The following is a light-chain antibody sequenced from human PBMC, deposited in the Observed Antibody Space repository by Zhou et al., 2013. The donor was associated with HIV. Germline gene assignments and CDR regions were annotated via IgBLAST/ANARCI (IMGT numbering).Light chain of an antibody. CDR1: QSISNW. V-gene: IGKV1-5*03. CDR2: KAS. CDR3: QQCNSYPWT. Sequence: DIQMTQSPSTLSASVGDRVSITCRASQSISNWLAWYQQKPGEAPKLLIYKASTLESGVPSRFSGSGSGTEFTLTISSLQPDDFATYYCQQCNSYPWTFGQGTKVEI. J-gene: IGKJ1*01.